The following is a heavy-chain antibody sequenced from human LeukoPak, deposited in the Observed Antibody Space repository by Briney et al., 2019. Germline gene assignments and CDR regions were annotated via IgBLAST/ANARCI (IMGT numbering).Heavy chain of an antibody. Sequence: SGRSLRLSCAASGFTFSSYAMSWVRQAPGKGLEWVSAISSSGGSTYYADSVKGRVTISTDSSKNSLFLQMNSLTTEHTALYYCAKDMSVLGDYYFGMAVRGQGTTVTAS. CDR2: ISSSGGST. V-gene: IGHV3-23*01. D-gene: IGHD3-16*01. CDR1: GFTFSSYA. J-gene: IGHJ6*01. CDR3: AKDMSVLGDYYFGMAV.